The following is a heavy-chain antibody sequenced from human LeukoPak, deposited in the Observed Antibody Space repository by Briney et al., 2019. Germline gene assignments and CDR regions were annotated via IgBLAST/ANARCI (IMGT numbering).Heavy chain of an antibody. CDR3: VKALGALDAFDI. CDR1: GFTLSSYG. CDR2: ISYDGSNK. Sequence: GGSLRLSCAASGFTLSSYGMHWVRQAPGKGPEWVAVISYDGSNKYYADSVKGRFTISRDNSKNTLYLQMNSLRAEDTAVYYCVKALGALDAFDIWGQGTMVTVSS. V-gene: IGHV3-30*18. J-gene: IGHJ3*02. D-gene: IGHD3-10*01.